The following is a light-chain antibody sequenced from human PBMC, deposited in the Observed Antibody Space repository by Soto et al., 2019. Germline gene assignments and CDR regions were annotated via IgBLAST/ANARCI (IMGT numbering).Light chain of an antibody. V-gene: IGLV3-1*01. CDR1: KLGDKY. CDR2: QDS. J-gene: IGLJ1*01. CDR3: HEWDSSNAV. Sequence: SYELTQPPSVSVSPGQTASITCSGDKLGDKYACWYQQKPGQSPVLVIYQDSKRPSGIAERFSGSNSGNTATLAISGTQAMDDADYYYHEWDSSNAVFGTGTKHTVL.